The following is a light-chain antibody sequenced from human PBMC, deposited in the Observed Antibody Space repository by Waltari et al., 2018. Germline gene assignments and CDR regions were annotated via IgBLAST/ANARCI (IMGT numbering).Light chain of an antibody. CDR2: STT. Sequence: QSVLTQPPSASGTPGRRVTISCSGTIYNIGINTVNWYQHFPGSAPKLLIFSTTQRPSGVPDRFSASKSGTSASLAINGLQAADEADDYCGAWDDGVKEWVFGGGTKLTVL. CDR1: IYNIGINT. V-gene: IGLV1-44*01. J-gene: IGLJ3*02. CDR3: GAWDDGVKEWV.